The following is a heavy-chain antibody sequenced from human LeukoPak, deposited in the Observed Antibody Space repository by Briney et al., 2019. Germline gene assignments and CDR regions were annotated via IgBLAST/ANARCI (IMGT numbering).Heavy chain of an antibody. V-gene: IGHV1-2*02. J-gene: IGHJ3*02. CDR3: ARVRGQIGSGSPSDAFDI. CDR2: INPNSGGT. D-gene: IGHD3-10*01. Sequence: ASVKVSCKASGYTFTSYGISWVRQAPGQGLEWMGWINPNSGGTNYAQKFQGRVTMTRDTSISTAYMELSRLRSDDTAVYYCARVRGQIGSGSPSDAFDIWGQGTMVTVSS. CDR1: GYTFTSYG.